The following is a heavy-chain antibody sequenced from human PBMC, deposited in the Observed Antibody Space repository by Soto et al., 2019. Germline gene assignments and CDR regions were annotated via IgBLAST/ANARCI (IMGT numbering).Heavy chain of an antibody. V-gene: IGHV4-34*01. CDR3: ARATGRYYYGMDV. CDR1: GGSFSGYY. J-gene: IGHJ6*02. Sequence: QVQLQQWGAGLLKPSETLSLTCAVYGGSFSGYYWSWIRQPPGKGLEWIGEINHSGSTNYNPSLTSQVTISVDTSKNQFSLTLSSVTAADTAVYYCARATGRYYYGMDVWGQGTTVTVSS. CDR2: INHSGST.